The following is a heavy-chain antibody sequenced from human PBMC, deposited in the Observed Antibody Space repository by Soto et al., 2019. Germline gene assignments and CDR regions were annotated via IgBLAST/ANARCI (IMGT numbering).Heavy chain of an antibody. Sequence: QVQLVESGGGVGQPGRSLRLSCAASGFNISNYGFHWVRQAPGKGLEWVAVISYDGSNKYYADFVKGRFTISRDNSKNTLYLQMNSLGAEDTAVFYCATPAGLAPAHYYGMDVWGQGTTVTVSS. V-gene: IGHV3-30*03. CDR1: GFNISNYG. J-gene: IGHJ6*02. D-gene: IGHD2-2*01. CDR3: ATPAGLAPAHYYGMDV. CDR2: ISYDGSNK.